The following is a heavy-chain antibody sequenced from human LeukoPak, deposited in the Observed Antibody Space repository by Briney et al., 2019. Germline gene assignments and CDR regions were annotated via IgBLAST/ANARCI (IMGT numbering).Heavy chain of an antibody. CDR2: MNPNSGNT. Sequence: GASVKVSCKASGYTFTSYDINWLRQATGQGLEWMGWMNPNSGNTGYAQKFQGRVTITRNTSISTAYMELSSLRSEDTAVYYCAREPPRVFGVVTDAFDIWGQGTMVTVSS. V-gene: IGHV1-8*03. D-gene: IGHD3-3*01. J-gene: IGHJ3*02. CDR1: GYTFTSYD. CDR3: AREPPRVFGVVTDAFDI.